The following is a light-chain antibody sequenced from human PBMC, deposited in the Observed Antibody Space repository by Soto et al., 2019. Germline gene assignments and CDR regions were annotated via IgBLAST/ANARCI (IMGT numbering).Light chain of an antibody. Sequence: QSALTQPASVSGSPGQSITISCTGTSSDVGGYNYVSWYQQHPGKAPKLMIYEVSNRPSGVSNRFSGSKSGNTASLTISGLRAEDEVDYSCTSYKGSSIVFVFGTGTTPTVL. CDR2: EVS. CDR3: TSYKGSSIVFV. J-gene: IGLJ1*01. CDR1: SSDVGGYNY. V-gene: IGLV2-14*01.